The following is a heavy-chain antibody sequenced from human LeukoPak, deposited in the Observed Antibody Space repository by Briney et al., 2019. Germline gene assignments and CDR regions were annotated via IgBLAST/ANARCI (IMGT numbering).Heavy chain of an antibody. CDR3: ARDIRVTMVRGATSPGAFDI. D-gene: IGHD3-10*01. J-gene: IGHJ3*02. V-gene: IGHV3-53*01. CDR2: IYSGGST. Sequence: PGGSLRLSCAASGFTVSSNYMSWVRQAPGKGLERVTVIYSGGSTYYADSVKGRFTISRDNSKNTLYLQMNSLRAEDTAVYYCARDIRVTMVRGATSPGAFDIWGQGTMVTVSS. CDR1: GFTVSSNY.